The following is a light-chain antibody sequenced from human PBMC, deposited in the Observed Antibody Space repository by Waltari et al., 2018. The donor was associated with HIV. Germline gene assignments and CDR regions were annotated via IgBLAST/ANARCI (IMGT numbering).Light chain of an antibody. Sequence: ETVLTQSPGTLSLSPGERATLSCKANQTVSGAYLAGCQVRPGQPPRLLIYGAARRASGTPDRFSGVGSWTDFTLTINRLEPEDFAVYYCQQYSNSPTTFGQGTRV. CDR3: QQYSNSPTT. V-gene: IGKV3-20*01. CDR1: QTVSGAY. J-gene: IGKJ1*01. CDR2: GAA.